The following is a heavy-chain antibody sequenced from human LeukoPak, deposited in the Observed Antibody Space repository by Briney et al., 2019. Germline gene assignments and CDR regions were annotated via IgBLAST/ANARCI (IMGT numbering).Heavy chain of an antibody. CDR1: GGSTSSYY. CDR2: IYYSGST. CDR3: ATQVRPRAPIDY. D-gene: IGHD4/OR15-4a*01. J-gene: IGHJ4*02. V-gene: IGHV4-59*08. Sequence: SETLSLTCTVSGGSTSSYYWSWIRQPPGKGLEWIGYIYYSGSTNYNPSLKSRVTISVDTSKNQFSLKLSSVTAADTAVYYCATQVRPRAPIDYWGQGTLVTVSS.